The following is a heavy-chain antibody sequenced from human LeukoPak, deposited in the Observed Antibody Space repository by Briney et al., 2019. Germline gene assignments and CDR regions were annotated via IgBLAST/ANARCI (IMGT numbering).Heavy chain of an antibody. CDR2: IYYSGST. CDR1: GGSISSSSYY. V-gene: IGHV4-39*07. CDR3: ARPRTGSSWFRGPYFDY. J-gene: IGHJ4*02. Sequence: NSSETLSLTCTVSGGSISSSSYYWGWIRQPPGKGLEWIGSIYYSGSTYYNPSLKSRVTISVDTSKNQFSLKLSSVTAADTAVYYCARPRTGSSWFRGPYFDYWGQGTLVTVSS. D-gene: IGHD6-13*01.